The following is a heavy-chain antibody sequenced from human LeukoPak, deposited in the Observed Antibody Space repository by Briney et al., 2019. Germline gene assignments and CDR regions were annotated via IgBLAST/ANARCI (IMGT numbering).Heavy chain of an antibody. CDR2: IYSGGST. V-gene: IGHV3-66*01. Sequence: GGSLRLSCAASGFTVSSNYMSWVRQAPGKELEWVSVIYSGGSTYYADSVKGRFTISRDNSKNTLYLQMNSLRAEDTAVYYCARDGGRGTVKATMGYWGQGTLVTVSS. CDR3: ARDGGRGTVKATMGY. CDR1: GFTVSSNY. D-gene: IGHD5-24*01. J-gene: IGHJ4*02.